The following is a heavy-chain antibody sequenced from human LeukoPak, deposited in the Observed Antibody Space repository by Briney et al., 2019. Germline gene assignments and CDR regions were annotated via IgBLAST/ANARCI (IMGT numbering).Heavy chain of an antibody. J-gene: IGHJ2*01. V-gene: IGHV3-30*18. CDR2: ISYDGSNK. CDR3: AKDRRAGYWYFDL. CDR1: GFTFSSYG. D-gene: IGHD6-13*01. Sequence: GGSLRLSCAASGFTFSSYGMHWVRQAPGKGLEWVAVISYDGSNKYYADSVKGRFTISRDDAKNTLYLQMNSLRAEDTAVYSCAKDRRAGYWYFDLWGRGTLVTVSS.